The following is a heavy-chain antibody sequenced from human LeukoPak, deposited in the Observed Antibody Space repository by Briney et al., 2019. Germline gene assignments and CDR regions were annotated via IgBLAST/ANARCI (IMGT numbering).Heavy chain of an antibody. D-gene: IGHD1-26*01. CDR3: ARDGSQCELLRRIDY. CDR2: ISYDGSNK. V-gene: IGHV3-30-3*01. Sequence: PGGSLRLSCAASGFTFSSYAMHWVRQAPGKGLEWVAVISYDGSNKYYADSVKGRFTISRDNSKNTLYLQMNSLRAEDTAVYYCARDGSQCELLRRIDYWGQGTLVTVSS. CDR1: GFTFSSYA. J-gene: IGHJ4*02.